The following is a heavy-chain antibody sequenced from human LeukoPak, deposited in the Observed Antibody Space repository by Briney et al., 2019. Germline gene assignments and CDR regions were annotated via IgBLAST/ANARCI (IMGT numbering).Heavy chain of an antibody. Sequence: GGSLRLSXAASGFTFSSYWMHWVGQAPGMGLVWVSRINSDGSSTSYADSVKGRFTISRDNAKNTLYLQMNSLRAEDTAVYYCARDQHLRLRQLYYYYMDVWGKGTTVTVSS. CDR2: INSDGSST. D-gene: IGHD6-25*01. J-gene: IGHJ6*03. CDR1: GFTFSSYW. V-gene: IGHV3-74*01. CDR3: ARDQHLRLRQLYYYYMDV.